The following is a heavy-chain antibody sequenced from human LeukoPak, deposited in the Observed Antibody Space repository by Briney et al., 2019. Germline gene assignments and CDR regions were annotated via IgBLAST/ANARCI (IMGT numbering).Heavy chain of an antibody. CDR1: GFIFSSYS. D-gene: IGHD5-18*01. J-gene: IGHJ4*02. CDR2: ITGSGGNT. V-gene: IGHV3-23*01. CDR3: ARDLAYSRLDY. Sequence: PGGSLRLSCAASGFIFSSYSMSWVRQAPGKGLEWVSVITGSGGNTYCADSVKGRFTISKDNAENSLYLQMNSLRVEDTAFYYCARDLAYSRLDYWGQGMLVTVSS.